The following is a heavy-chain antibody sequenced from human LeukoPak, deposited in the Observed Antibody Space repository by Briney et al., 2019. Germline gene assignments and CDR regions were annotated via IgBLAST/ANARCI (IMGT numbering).Heavy chain of an antibody. D-gene: IGHD6-13*01. CDR2: IYTSGST. J-gene: IGHJ4*02. CDR1: GGSISSYY. V-gene: IGHV4-4*09. Sequence: PSETLSLTCTVSGGSISSYYWIWIRQPPGKGLGWIGYIYTSGSTNYNPSLKSRGTISVDTSKNQFSMKLSSVTAADTGVYYCASYSSSWYGVYWGQGTLVTVSS. CDR3: ASYSSSWYGVY.